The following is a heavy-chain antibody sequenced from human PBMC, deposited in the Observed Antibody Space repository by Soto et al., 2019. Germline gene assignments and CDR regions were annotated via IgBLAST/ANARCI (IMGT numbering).Heavy chain of an antibody. CDR2: IYYSGST. V-gene: IGHV4-31*03. D-gene: IGHD2-15*01. CDR1: GGSISSGGYY. J-gene: IGHJ4*02. CDR3: ARDKFGLLLADY. Sequence: SETLSLTCTVSGGSISSGGYYWSWIRQHPGKGLEWIGYIYYSGSTYYNPSLKSRVTISVDTSKNQFSLKLSSVTAADTAVYYCARDKFGLLLADYWGQGTLVTVSS.